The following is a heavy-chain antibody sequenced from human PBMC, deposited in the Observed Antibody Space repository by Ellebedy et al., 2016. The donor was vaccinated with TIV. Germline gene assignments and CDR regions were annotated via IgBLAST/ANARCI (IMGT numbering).Heavy chain of an antibody. CDR2: ISSSSSYI. V-gene: IGHV3-11*06. Sequence: GESLKISCAASGFTFSDYYMSWIRQAPGKGLEWVSSISSSSSYIYYADSVKGRFTISRDNAKNSLYLQMNSLRAEDTAVYYCARDSYGSGSQYYYYGMDVWGQGTTVTVSS. J-gene: IGHJ6*02. D-gene: IGHD3-10*01. CDR3: ARDSYGSGSQYYYYGMDV. CDR1: GFTFSDYY.